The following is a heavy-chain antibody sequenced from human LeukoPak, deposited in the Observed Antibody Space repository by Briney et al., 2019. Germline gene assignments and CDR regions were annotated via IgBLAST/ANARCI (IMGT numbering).Heavy chain of an antibody. V-gene: IGHV4-30-2*01. CDR2: IYHSGST. CDR1: GGSISSGGYY. J-gene: IGHJ6*03. D-gene: IGHD2-8*02. CDR3: ARAGGAPYYYYYMDV. Sequence: SGTLSLTCTVSGGSISSGGYYWSWIRQPPGKGLEWVGYIYHSGSTYYNPSLKSRVTISVDRSKNQFSLKLSSVTAADTAVYYCARAGGAPYYYYYMDVWGKGTTVTVSS.